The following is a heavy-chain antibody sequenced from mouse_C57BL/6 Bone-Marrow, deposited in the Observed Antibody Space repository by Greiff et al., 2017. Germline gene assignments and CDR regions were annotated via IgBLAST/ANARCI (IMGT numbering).Heavy chain of an antibody. Sequence: QVQLQESGAELVKPGASVKLSCKASGYTFTEYTIHWVKQRSGQGLEWIGWFYPGSGSIKYNEKFKDKATLTADKSSSTAYMELSRLTSEDSAVYFCARHKVYDGYYAWFAYWGQGTLGTVSA. CDR1: GYTFTEYT. CDR2: FYPGSGSI. J-gene: IGHJ3*01. CDR3: ARHKVYDGYYAWFAY. D-gene: IGHD2-3*01. V-gene: IGHV1-62-2*01.